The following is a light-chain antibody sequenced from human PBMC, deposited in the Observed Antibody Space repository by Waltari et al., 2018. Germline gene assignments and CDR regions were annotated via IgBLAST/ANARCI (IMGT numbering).Light chain of an antibody. CDR3: QACDSNVNWV. Sequence: YDLTQPPSVSVSPGQAASITCSGDNLGNKYVCWYQQKPGQSPLLLIYQDTKRPSGIPERFSGSVSGNTVTLTISATQALDEADYYCQACDSNVNWVFGGGTKLTVL. J-gene: IGLJ3*02. V-gene: IGLV3-1*01. CDR1: NLGNKY. CDR2: QDT.